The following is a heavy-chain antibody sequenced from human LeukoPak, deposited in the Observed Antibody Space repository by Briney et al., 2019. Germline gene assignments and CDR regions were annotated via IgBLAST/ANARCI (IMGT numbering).Heavy chain of an antibody. Sequence: GGSLRLSCAASGFTFSSYGMHWVRQAPGKGLGWMAVIWYDGSNKYYADSVKGRFTISRDNSKNTLYLQMNSLRAEDTAVYYCAKVTYSGYDRDDAFDTWGQGTMVTVSS. CDR2: IWYDGSNK. D-gene: IGHD5-12*01. V-gene: IGHV3-33*06. CDR1: GFTFSSYG. J-gene: IGHJ3*02. CDR3: AKVTYSGYDRDDAFDT.